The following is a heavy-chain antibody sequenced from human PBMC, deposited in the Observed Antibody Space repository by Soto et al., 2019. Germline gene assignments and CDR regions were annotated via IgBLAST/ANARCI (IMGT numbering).Heavy chain of an antibody. CDR2: ISYDGSNK. J-gene: IGHJ4*02. V-gene: IGHV3-30*18. CDR3: AKDSGIVVVTAPYDY. Sequence: PGGSLRLSCAASGFTFSSYGMHWVRQAPGKGLEWVAVISYDGSNKYYADSVKGRFTISRDNSKNTLYLQMNSLRAEDTAVYYCAKDSGIVVVTAPYDYWGQGTLVTVSP. D-gene: IGHD2-21*02. CDR1: GFTFSSYG.